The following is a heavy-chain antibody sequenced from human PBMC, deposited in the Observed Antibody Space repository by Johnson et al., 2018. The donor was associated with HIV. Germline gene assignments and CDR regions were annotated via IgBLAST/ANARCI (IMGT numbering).Heavy chain of an antibody. CDR2: ISWNSGNI. D-gene: IGHD6-13*01. CDR1: GFTFDDYA. J-gene: IGHJ3*02. Sequence: VQLVESGGGLVQPGRSLRLSCAASGFTFDDYAMHWVRQAPGKGLEWVSGISWNSGNIAYADSVKGRFTISRDNAKNSLYLQMNSLRTEDTALYYCARDSEGIAAAGRARDAFDIWGQGTMVTVSS. V-gene: IGHV3-9*01. CDR3: ARDSEGIAAAGRARDAFDI.